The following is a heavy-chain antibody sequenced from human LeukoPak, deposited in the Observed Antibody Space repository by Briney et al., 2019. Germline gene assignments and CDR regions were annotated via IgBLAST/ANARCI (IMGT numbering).Heavy chain of an antibody. J-gene: IGHJ4*02. V-gene: IGHV1-46*01. CDR1: GYSFISQY. D-gene: IGHD4-17*01. Sequence: ASVKVSCKASGYSFISQYMHWVRQVPGQGLEWMGIINPRGGSTSYAQKFQGRVTMTRDTSTSTVYMELSSLRSEDTAVYYCAREYGSGGDYYFDYWGQGTLVTVSS. CDR3: AREYGSGGDYYFDY. CDR2: INPRGGST.